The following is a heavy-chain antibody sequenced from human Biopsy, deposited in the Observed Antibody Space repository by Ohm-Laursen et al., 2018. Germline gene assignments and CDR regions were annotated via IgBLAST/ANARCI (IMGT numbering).Heavy chain of an antibody. V-gene: IGHV4-59*01. CDR1: GGSIGSFF. Sequence: SETLSLTCTVSGGSIGSFFWSWIRQPPGKGLEWIGYIYYSGSTNYNPSLRSRVTISVDRSKNQFSLELRSVTAADTAVYYCARVGAGAPSIDYFDYWGQGALVTVSS. J-gene: IGHJ4*02. CDR3: ARVGAGAPSIDYFDY. D-gene: IGHD1-26*01. CDR2: IYYSGST.